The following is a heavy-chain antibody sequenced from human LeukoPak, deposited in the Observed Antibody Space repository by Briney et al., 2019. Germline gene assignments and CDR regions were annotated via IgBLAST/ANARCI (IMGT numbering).Heavy chain of an antibody. V-gene: IGHV3-23*01. CDR3: AKGGCRGTCNPLAY. Sequence: GGSLRLSCAASGFTFSGSGMSWVRQAPGKGLEWISSSGDSDGSTYYADSLKGRFTISRDNTKNTLYLQMNNLRAEDTAVYYCAKGGCRGTCNPLAYWGQGALVTVSP. D-gene: IGHD2-15*01. CDR1: GFTFSGSG. J-gene: IGHJ4*02. CDR2: SGDSDGST.